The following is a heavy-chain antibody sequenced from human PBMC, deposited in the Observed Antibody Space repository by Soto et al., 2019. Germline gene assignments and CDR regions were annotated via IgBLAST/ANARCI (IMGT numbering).Heavy chain of an antibody. V-gene: IGHV4-34*01. CDR3: ARGSWLQVTTVTQAKGGSAFDI. D-gene: IGHD4-17*01. J-gene: IGHJ3*02. Sequence: SETLSLTCAVYGGSFSGYYWSWIRQPPGKGLEWIGEINHSGSTNYNPSLKSRVTISVDTSKNQFSLKLSSVTAADTAVYYCARGSWLQVTTVTQAKGGSAFDIWGQGTMVTVSS. CDR1: GGSFSGYY. CDR2: INHSGST.